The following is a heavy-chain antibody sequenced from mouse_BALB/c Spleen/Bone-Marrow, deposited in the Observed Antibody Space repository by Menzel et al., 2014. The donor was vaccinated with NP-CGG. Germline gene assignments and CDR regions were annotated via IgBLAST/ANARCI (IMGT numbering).Heavy chain of an antibody. J-gene: IGHJ2*01. Sequence: EVKLMESGGGLVEPGGSLKLSCAASGFTFSSYAMYWVRQTPEKRLEWVASIISGGSTYYPDSVKGRFTISRDNARNIPYLQMSSLRSEDTAMYYCARGGYYYFDSWGQGTPLTVSS. CDR1: GFTFSSYA. CDR2: IISGGST. CDR3: ARGGYYYFDS. D-gene: IGHD1-2*01. V-gene: IGHV5-6-5*01.